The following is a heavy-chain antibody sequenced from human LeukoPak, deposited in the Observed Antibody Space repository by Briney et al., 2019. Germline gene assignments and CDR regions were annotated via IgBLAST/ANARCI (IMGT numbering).Heavy chain of an antibody. CDR3: ARLMRGYYRDAFDI. D-gene: IGHD3-22*01. CDR1: GGSISTNSYY. V-gene: IGHV4-39*01. Sequence: PSETLSLTCTVSGGSISTNSYYWGWIRQPPGKGLEWIGSVYYSGTTYYSPSLKSRVTISVDTSKNQFSLNLNSVTAADTAVYHCARLMRGYYRDAFDIWGQGTMVTVSS. J-gene: IGHJ3*02. CDR2: VYYSGTT.